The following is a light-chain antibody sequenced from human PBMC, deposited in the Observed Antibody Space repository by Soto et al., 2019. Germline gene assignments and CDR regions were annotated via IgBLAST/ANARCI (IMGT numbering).Light chain of an antibody. CDR2: DVT. V-gene: IGLV2-14*01. CDR1: SSDVGGYNS. CDR3: SSFTSSITYV. J-gene: IGLJ1*01. Sequence: QSALTQPASVSGSAGQSITISCTGTSSDVGGYNSVSWYRQDPGKAPKLMIYDVTNRPSGVSNRFSGSKSGNTASLTISGLQAEDEADYYCSSFTSSITYVFGTGTKVTVL.